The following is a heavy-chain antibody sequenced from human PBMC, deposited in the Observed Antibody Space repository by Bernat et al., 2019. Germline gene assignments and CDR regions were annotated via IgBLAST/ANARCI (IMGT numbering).Heavy chain of an antibody. V-gene: IGHV1-69*06. Sequence: VQLVQSGAEVQKPGSSVKVSCKASGGTFSSYAISWVRQSPGQGLEWMRGIIPIFDTANYAQKFQGRVTITADKSTSTAYMELSSLRSDDTAVYYCAREEESSGADYEHWGQGTLVTVSS. CDR1: GGTFSSYA. CDR3: AREEESSGADYEH. J-gene: IGHJ1*01. D-gene: IGHD6-19*01. CDR2: IIPIFDTA.